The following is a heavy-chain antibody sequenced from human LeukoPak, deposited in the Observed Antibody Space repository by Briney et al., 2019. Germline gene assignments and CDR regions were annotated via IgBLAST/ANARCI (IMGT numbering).Heavy chain of an antibody. CDR1: GGSISSGDYY. J-gene: IGHJ4*02. CDR2: IYYSGST. V-gene: IGHV4-30-4*01. Sequence: SQTLSLTCTVSGGSISSGDYYWSWIRQPPGKGLEWIGYIYYSGSTYYNPSLKSRVTISVDTSKNQFSLKLSSVTAADTAVYYCARAGRYYYDSSGLDWGQGTLVTVSS. D-gene: IGHD3-22*01. CDR3: ARAGRYYYDSSGLD.